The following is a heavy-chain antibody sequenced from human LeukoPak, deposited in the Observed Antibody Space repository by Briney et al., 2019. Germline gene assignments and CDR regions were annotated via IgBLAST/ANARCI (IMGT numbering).Heavy chain of an antibody. Sequence: PSQTLSLTCTVSGGSISSGGYYWSWIRQHPGKGLEWIGYIYYSGSTYYNPSLKSRVTISVDTSKNQFSLKLSSVTAADTAVYYCARERDGDSYMDVWGQGTTVTVSS. V-gene: IGHV4-31*03. D-gene: IGHD4-17*01. J-gene: IGHJ6*02. CDR1: GGSISSGGYY. CDR2: IYYSGST. CDR3: ARERDGDSYMDV.